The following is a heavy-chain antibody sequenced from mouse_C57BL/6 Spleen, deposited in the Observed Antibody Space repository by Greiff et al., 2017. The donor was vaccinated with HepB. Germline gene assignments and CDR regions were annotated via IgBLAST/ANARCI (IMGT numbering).Heavy chain of an antibody. D-gene: IGHD2-2*01. J-gene: IGHJ2*01. CDR2: ISNLAYSI. Sequence: EVQRVESGGGLVQPGGSLKLSCAASGFTFSDYGMAWVRQAPRKGPEWVAFISNLAYSIYYADTVTGRFTISRENAKNTLYLEMSSLRSEDTAMYYCARRVVTGGYFDYWGQGTTLTVSS. CDR3: ARRVVTGGYFDY. V-gene: IGHV5-15*01. CDR1: GFTFSDYG.